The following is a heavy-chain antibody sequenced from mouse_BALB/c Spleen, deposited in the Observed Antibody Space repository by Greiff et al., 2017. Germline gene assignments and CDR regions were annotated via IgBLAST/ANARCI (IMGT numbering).Heavy chain of an antibody. J-gene: IGHJ4*01. CDR3: ARKGTTVSPYAMDY. D-gene: IGHD1-1*01. CDR2: IWSGGST. V-gene: IGHV2-2*02. Sequence: VKLMESGPGLVQPSQSLSITCTVSGFSLTSYGVHWVRQSPGKGLEWLGVIWSGGSTDCNAAFISRLSISKYNYKSQVFFNMNSLQANDTAIYYCARKGTTVSPYAMDYWGQGTSVTVSS. CDR1: GFSLTSYG.